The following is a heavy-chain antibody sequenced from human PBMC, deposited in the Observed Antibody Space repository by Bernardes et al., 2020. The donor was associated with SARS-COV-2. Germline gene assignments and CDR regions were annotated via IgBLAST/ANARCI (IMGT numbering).Heavy chain of an antibody. CDR3: ARDITPNAGYFGYHLDY. D-gene: IGHD3-9*01. CDR1: GYTFTNYG. V-gene: IGHV1-18*03. J-gene: IGHJ4*02. CDR2: ISAKNGNT. Sequence: APVKVCCKASGYTFTNYGISWVRQAPGQGLEWMGWISAKNGNTNSAQKFQDRVTMTTDTSTSTAYMELRSLRSDDMAVYYCARDITPNAGYFGYHLDYWGQGTLVTVSS.